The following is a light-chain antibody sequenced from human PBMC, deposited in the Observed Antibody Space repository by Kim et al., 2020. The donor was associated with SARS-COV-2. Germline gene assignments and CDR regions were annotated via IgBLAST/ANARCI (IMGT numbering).Light chain of an antibody. J-gene: IGLJ2*01. CDR3: KSRDSSGNVV. CDR2: GKN. CDR1: SLRRYY. Sequence: SSELTQDPAVSVALGQTVRITCQGDSLRRYYTSWYQRKPGQAPVLVIYGKNNRPSGIPDRFSGSSSGDTASLTITGAQAEDEADYYCKSRDSSGNVVFGGGTQLTVL. V-gene: IGLV3-19*01.